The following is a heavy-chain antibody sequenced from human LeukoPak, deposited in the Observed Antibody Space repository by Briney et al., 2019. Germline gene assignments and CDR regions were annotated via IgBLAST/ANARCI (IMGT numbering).Heavy chain of an antibody. Sequence: GGSLRLSCAASGFSFSSYSMNWVRQAPGKGLERVTYISSSSSTIYYADSVKGRFTISRDNAKNSLYLQMNSLRAEDTAVYYCAREDFGGWYKDYFDYWGQGTLVTVSS. V-gene: IGHV3-48*04. CDR2: ISSSSSTI. CDR3: AREDFGGWYKDYFDY. D-gene: IGHD6-19*01. J-gene: IGHJ4*02. CDR1: GFSFSSYS.